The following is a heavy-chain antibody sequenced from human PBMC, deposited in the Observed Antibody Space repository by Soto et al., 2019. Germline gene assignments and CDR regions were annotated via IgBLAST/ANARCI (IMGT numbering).Heavy chain of an antibody. V-gene: IGHV4-34*01. J-gene: IGHJ5*02. D-gene: IGHD2-15*01. CDR1: GGSFSGYY. Sequence: SEALSLTCAVYGGSFSGYYWSWIRQPPGKGLEWIGEINHSGSTNYNPSLKSRVTISVDTSKNQFSLKLSSVTAADTAVYYCARGRRTMDIVVVVAAIPYNWFDPWGQGTLVTVSS. CDR3: ARGRRTMDIVVVVAAIPYNWFDP. CDR2: INHSGST.